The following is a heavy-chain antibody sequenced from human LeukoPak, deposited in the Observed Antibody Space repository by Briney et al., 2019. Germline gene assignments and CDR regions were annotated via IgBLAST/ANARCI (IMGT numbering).Heavy chain of an antibody. D-gene: IGHD4-11*01. CDR2: VFHTGST. V-gene: IGHV4-59*12. CDR1: GGSIDTYY. Sequence: SETLSLTCTVSGGSIDTYYWNWIRQPPGKGLEWIGYVFHTGSTNYNPSLKSRVTISVDTSKNQFSLKLSSVTAEDTAVYYCARASVYSNFDYWGQGTLVTVSS. J-gene: IGHJ4*02. CDR3: ARASVYSNFDY.